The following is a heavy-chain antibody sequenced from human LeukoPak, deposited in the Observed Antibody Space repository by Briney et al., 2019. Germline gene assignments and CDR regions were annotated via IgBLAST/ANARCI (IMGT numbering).Heavy chain of an antibody. Sequence: GGPLRLSCAASGLTFYDYAMHWVRQAPGKGLEWVSGITWNSGSIAYADSVKGRFTISRDNAKNSLYLQVNSLRSEDTALYYCAAGAGITRYWGQGTLVTVSS. V-gene: IGHV3-9*01. CDR2: ITWNSGSI. J-gene: IGHJ4*02. D-gene: IGHD3-10*01. CDR1: GLTFYDYA. CDR3: AAGAGITRY.